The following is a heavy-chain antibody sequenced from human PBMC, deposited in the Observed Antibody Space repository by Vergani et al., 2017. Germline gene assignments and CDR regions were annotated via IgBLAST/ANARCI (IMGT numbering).Heavy chain of an antibody. CDR2: IIPIFGTA. D-gene: IGHD3-10*01. CDR3: ARMLAYYYGSGSYYNEPRKPPYYGMDV. CDR1: GGTFSSYA. Sequence: QVQLVQSGAEVKKPGSSVKVSCKASGGTFSSYAISWVRQAPGQGLEWMGGIIPIFGTANYAQKFQGRVTITADESTSTAYMELSSLKASDTAMYYCARMLAYYYGSGSYYNEPRKPPYYGMDVWGQGP. J-gene: IGHJ6*02. V-gene: IGHV1-69*01.